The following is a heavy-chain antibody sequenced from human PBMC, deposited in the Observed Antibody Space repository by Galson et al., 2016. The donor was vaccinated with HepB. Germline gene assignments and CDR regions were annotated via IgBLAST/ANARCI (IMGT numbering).Heavy chain of an antibody. D-gene: IGHD4-11*01. CDR1: GFTLDDYA. CDR2: ITWNSGSI. CDR3: AKDIGIADFGLHV. J-gene: IGHJ6*02. Sequence: SLRLSCAASGFTLDDYAMHWVRQVPGKGLEWVSGITWNSGSIGYADSVKGRFTISRDNAKNSLYLQMQSLRTEDTALYYCAKDIGIADFGLHVWGQGTTVTVSS. V-gene: IGHV3-9*01.